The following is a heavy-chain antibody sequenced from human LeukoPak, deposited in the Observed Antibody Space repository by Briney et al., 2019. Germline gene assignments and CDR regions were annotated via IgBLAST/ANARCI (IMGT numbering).Heavy chain of an antibody. V-gene: IGHV1-18*01. J-gene: IGHJ6*03. CDR3: AREGDGYYDSSAPGYYYMDV. D-gene: IGHD3-22*01. CDR1: GYTFTSYG. Sequence: ASVKVSCKASGYTFTSYGISWVRQAPGQGLEWMGWISAYNGNTNYAQKLQGRVTMTTDTSTSTAYMELRSLRSDDTAVYYCAREGDGYYDSSAPGYYYMDVWGKGTTVTVSS. CDR2: ISAYNGNT.